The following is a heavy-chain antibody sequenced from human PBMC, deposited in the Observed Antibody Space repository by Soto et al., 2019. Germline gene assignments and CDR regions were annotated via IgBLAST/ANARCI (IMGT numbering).Heavy chain of an antibody. CDR1: GFTFSSYG. CDR3: ARSEQWLFHYYYGMDV. D-gene: IGHD6-19*01. J-gene: IGHJ6*02. Sequence: QVQLVESGGGVVQPGRSLRLSCAASGFTFSSYGMHWVRQAPGKGLEWVAVIWYDGSNKYYADSVKGRFTISRDNSKNTLYLKMNSLRAEDTAVYYCARSEQWLFHYYYGMDVWGQGTTVTVSS. CDR2: IWYDGSNK. V-gene: IGHV3-33*01.